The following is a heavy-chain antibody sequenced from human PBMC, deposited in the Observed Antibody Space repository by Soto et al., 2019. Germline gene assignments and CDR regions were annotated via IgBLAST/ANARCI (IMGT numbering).Heavy chain of an antibody. CDR3: VTSIPSSKWSGFGS. CDR1: GFSFSDHY. Sequence: EVQLVESGGGLVRPGGSLRLSCAASGFSFSDHYMDWVRQAPGKGLEWVGRTRNKAYSFTTEYAPALKGRFTISRDDSEDSLYLPMNSLRTEDTALYYCVTSIPSSKWSGFGSWGQGTLVTVSP. D-gene: IGHD6-13*01. CDR2: TRNKAYSFTT. V-gene: IGHV3-72*01. J-gene: IGHJ4*02.